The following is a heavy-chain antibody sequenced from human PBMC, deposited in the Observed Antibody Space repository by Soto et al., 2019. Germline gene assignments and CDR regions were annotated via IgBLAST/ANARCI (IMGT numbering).Heavy chain of an antibody. D-gene: IGHD1-26*01. Sequence: HVQLVQSGAEEKKPGASVKVSCMASGYSFTTHKIHWVRQAPGQSLEWMGWVNGDSDYTVYSQNFQGRVTITRDTSANTVYMELSSLTSEDTAMYYCARDVGSFDYWGQGTLVTVSS. CDR3: ARDVGSFDY. CDR1: GYSFTTHK. CDR2: VNGDSDYT. V-gene: IGHV1-3*05. J-gene: IGHJ4*02.